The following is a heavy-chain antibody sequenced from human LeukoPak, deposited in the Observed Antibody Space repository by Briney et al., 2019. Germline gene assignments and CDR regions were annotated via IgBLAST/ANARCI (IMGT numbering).Heavy chain of an antibody. CDR1: GYTFTGYY. Sequence: ASVKVSCKASGYTFTGYYMHWVRQATGQGLEWMGWMNPNSGNTGYAQKFQGRVTMTRNTSISTAYMELSSLRSEDTAVYYCARGTGSYYYYYMDVWGKGTTVTVSS. V-gene: IGHV1-8*02. J-gene: IGHJ6*03. CDR2: MNPNSGNT. CDR3: ARGTGSYYYYYMDV. D-gene: IGHD3-10*01.